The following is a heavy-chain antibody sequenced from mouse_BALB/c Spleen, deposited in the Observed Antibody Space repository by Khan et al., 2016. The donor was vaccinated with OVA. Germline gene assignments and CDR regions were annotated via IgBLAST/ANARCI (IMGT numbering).Heavy chain of an antibody. Sequence: EVQLQESGPGLEKPSQSLSLTCTVTGYSITSDYAWNWIRQFPGNKLEWMAYISSRGSPRHNPSLNSRISITRDTSKNQFLLKMHSVNPEDTATYYCAKRYYYGQWYFDVWGAGTTVTVSS. CDR3: AKRYYYGQWYFDV. J-gene: IGHJ1*01. V-gene: IGHV3-2*02. D-gene: IGHD1-1*01. CDR2: ISSRGSP. CDR1: GYSITSDYA.